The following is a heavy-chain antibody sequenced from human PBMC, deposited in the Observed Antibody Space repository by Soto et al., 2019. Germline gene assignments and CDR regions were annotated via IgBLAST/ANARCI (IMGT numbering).Heavy chain of an antibody. Sequence: SETLSLTCTVSGGSISSYYWSWIRQPPGKGLEWIGYIYYSGSTNYNPSLKSRVTRSVDTSKNQFSLKLSSVTAADTAVYYCARDVPPYGMDVWGQGTTVTVSS. CDR1: GGSISSYY. J-gene: IGHJ6*02. V-gene: IGHV4-59*01. CDR3: ARDVPPYGMDV. D-gene: IGHD3-10*02. CDR2: IYYSGST.